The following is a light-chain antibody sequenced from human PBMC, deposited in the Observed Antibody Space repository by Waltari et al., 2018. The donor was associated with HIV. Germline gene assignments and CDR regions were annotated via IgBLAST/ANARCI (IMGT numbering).Light chain of an antibody. CDR3: QQYDSLPLT. Sequence: IQMTHSPSSLSASVVDRVPITCQASQDITNYLNWYQRKPGKAPKLLIYLASNLETGVPSRFSGSGSGTDFTFTISSLQPEDVATYYCQQYDSLPLTFGGGTKVDI. V-gene: IGKV1-33*01. CDR1: QDITNY. CDR2: LAS. J-gene: IGKJ4*01.